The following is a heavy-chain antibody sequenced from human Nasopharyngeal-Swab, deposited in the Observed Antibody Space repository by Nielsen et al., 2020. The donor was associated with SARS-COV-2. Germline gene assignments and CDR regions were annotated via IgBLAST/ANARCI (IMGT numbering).Heavy chain of an antibody. Sequence: RQAPGKGLEWIGYIYYSGSTYYNPSLKSRVTISADTSKNQFSLKLSSVTAADTAVYYCARGPGLLLGYYYYYGMDVWGQGTTVTVSS. J-gene: IGHJ6*02. V-gene: IGHV4-30-2*04. CDR3: ARGPGLLLGYYYYYGMDV. CDR2: IYYSGST. D-gene: IGHD2-15*01.